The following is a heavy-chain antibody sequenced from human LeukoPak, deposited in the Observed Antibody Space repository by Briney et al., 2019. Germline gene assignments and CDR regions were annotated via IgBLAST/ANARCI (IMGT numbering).Heavy chain of an antibody. CDR2: ISGSGGST. Sequence: GGSLRLSCAASGFTFSSYAMSWVRQAPGKGLEWVSGISGSGGSTYYADSVKGRFTISRDNSKNTLYLQMNSLRAEDTAVYYCAKANLGYCSGGSCYSGPSGMDVWGQGTTVTVSS. CDR3: AKANLGYCSGGSCYSGPSGMDV. V-gene: IGHV3-23*01. J-gene: IGHJ6*02. CDR1: GFTFSSYA. D-gene: IGHD2-15*01.